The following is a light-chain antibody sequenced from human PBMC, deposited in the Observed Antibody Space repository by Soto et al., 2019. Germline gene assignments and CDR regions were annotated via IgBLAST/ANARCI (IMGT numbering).Light chain of an antibody. Sequence: EIVLTQSPGTLSLAAVERATLNCRASQSVRSSYLAWYQQQPGQAPRLLIHGASRRATGIPDRFSGSGSGTDFTLTINRLEPEDFAVYFCQQYGDMWTFGQGTKVDIK. CDR2: GAS. J-gene: IGKJ1*01. CDR3: QQYGDMWT. V-gene: IGKV3-20*01. CDR1: QSVRSSY.